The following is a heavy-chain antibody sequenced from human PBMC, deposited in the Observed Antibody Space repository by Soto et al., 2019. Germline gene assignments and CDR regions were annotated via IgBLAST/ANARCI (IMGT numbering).Heavy chain of an antibody. CDR1: GYRNTIDA. J-gene: IGHJ6*02. CDR3: ARMGWSGSGLLYYYYGMDV. V-gene: IGHV1-3*01. D-gene: IGHD3-3*01. CDR2: INAYNGNT. Sequence: ALLKGACKTSGYRNTIDAGRWGRKKKRQRLEWMGWINAYNGNTKYSQKLQGRVTMTTDTSTSTAYMELRSLRSDDTAVYYCARMGWSGSGLLYYYYGMDVWGQGTTVTVSS.